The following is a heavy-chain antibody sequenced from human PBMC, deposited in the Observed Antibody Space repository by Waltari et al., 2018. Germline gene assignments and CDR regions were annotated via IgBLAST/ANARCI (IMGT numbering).Heavy chain of an antibody. CDR1: CGSFSDYY. Sequence: QVQLQQWGAGLLKPSETLSLTCAIYCGSFSDYYWSWLRQPPGKGLGWVGQINHLGNTNYNPSLKTRVTISVDESKTQFSLRLSSVTAADTAVYYCARVNDYYDTNGAFFDIWGQGTMVTVSS. J-gene: IGHJ3*02. CDR2: INHLGNT. CDR3: ARVNDYYDTNGAFFDI. V-gene: IGHV4-34*02. D-gene: IGHD3-22*01.